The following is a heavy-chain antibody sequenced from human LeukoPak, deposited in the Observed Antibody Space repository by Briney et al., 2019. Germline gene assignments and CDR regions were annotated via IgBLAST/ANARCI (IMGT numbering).Heavy chain of an antibody. CDR3: AREGRIMITFGGSPARL. J-gene: IGHJ4*02. D-gene: IGHD3-16*01. CDR2: IKQDGSEK. CDR1: GFTFSSYW. Sequence: GGSLRLSCGASGFTFSSYWMSWVRQAPGKGLEWVANIKQDGSEKYYVDSVKGRFTISRDNAKNSLYLQMNSLRAEDTAVYYCAREGRIMITFGGSPARLWGQGTLVTVSS. V-gene: IGHV3-7*03.